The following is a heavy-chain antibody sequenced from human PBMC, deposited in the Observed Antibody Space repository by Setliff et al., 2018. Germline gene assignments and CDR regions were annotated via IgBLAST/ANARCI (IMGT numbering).Heavy chain of an antibody. D-gene: IGHD3-16*01. CDR2: VSGASDFT. CDR1: GFTFTSYA. CDR3: AKGRLGGHHGWFDP. V-gene: IGHV3-23*01. J-gene: IGHJ5*02. Sequence: GGSLRLSCAASGFTFTSYAMTWVRQAPGKGLEWVSTVSGASDFTYYADSVKGRFTISRDNSKNTLFLQMNSLRAEDTAVYYCAKGRLGGHHGWFDPWGQGILVTVSS.